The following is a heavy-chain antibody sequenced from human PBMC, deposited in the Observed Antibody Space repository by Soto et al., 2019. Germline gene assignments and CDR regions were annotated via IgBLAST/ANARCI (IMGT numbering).Heavy chain of an antibody. CDR3: AREANGVWAGGYYMDV. V-gene: IGHV6-1*01. Sequence: PSQTLSLTCAISGDSVSSNSAAWNWIRQSPSRSLEKLGRTYFRSKWYNDYAVSVKSRITINPDTSNNQFSLQLNSVTPEDTAVYYCAREANGVWAGGYYMDVWGKGTTVTVSS. CDR1: GDSVSSNSAA. J-gene: IGHJ6*03. D-gene: IGHD2-8*01. CDR2: TYFRSKWYN.